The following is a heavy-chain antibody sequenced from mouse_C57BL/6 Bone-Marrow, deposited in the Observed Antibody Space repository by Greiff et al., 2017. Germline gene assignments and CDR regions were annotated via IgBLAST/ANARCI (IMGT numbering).Heavy chain of an antibody. CDR2: INPNYGTT. V-gene: IGHV1-39*01. Sequence: EVQLQQSGPELVKPGASVKISCKASGYSFTDYNMNWVKQSNGKSLEWIGVINPNYGTTSYNQKFKGKATLTVDQSSSTAYMQLNSLTSEDSAVXYCARSYGYDEYYAMDYWGQGTSVTVSS. J-gene: IGHJ4*01. D-gene: IGHD2-2*01. CDR1: GYSFTDYN. CDR3: ARSYGYDEYYAMDY.